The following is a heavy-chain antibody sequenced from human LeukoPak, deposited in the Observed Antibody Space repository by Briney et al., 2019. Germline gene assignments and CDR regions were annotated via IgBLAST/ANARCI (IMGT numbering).Heavy chain of an antibody. CDR1: GGTFSSYT. V-gene: IGHV1-69*02. J-gene: IGHJ4*02. CDR2: IIPILGIE. D-gene: IGHD2-2*01. CDR3: ASSSDCSSTSCRDY. Sequence: XVKVSCKASGGTFSSYTISWVRQAPGQGLEWMGRIIPILGIENYAQKFKGRVTINADKNTRKDYMEKRSLRSEDTAVYYCASSSDCSSTSCRDYWGQGTLVTVSS.